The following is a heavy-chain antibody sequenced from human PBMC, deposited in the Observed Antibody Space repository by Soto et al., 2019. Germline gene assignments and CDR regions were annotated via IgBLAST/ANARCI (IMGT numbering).Heavy chain of an antibody. Sequence: GESLKISCKGSGYSFTMYWIACVRQMPGQGLEWMGMIYPGGSDTRYSPSFQGQVTISADKSITTAYLQWSSLSASDTAMYYCARSYSSSPHFDYWGQGSLVTASS. J-gene: IGHJ4*02. CDR3: ARSYSSSPHFDY. D-gene: IGHD6-6*01. CDR2: IYPGGSDT. V-gene: IGHV5-51*01. CDR1: GYSFTMYW.